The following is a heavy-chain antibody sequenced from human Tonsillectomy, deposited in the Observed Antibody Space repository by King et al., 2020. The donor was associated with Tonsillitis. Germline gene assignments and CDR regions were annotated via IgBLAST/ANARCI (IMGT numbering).Heavy chain of an antibody. V-gene: IGHV3-23*04. CDR2: ISGSGGST. CDR1: GFTFSSYA. D-gene: IGHD3-22*01. Sequence: VQLVESGGGLVQPGGSLRLSCAASGFTFSSYAMSWVRQAPGRGLEWGSGISGSGGSTYHADSVKGRFTISRDNSKNTLYLEMNSLGAEDAAIYYCAKDLLLTYDTAGYTDNWGQGTRVTVSS. J-gene: IGHJ4*02. CDR3: AKDLLLTYDTAGYTDN.